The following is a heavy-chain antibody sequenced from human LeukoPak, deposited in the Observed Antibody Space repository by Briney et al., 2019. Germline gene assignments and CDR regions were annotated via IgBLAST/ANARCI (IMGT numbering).Heavy chain of an antibody. V-gene: IGHV1-8*01. CDR2: MNPNSGNT. CDR3: ARAPYDSSGYFC. J-gene: IGHJ4*02. CDR1: GYTFTSYD. Sequence: ASVTVSCKASGYTFTSYDINWVRQATGQGLEWMGWMNPNSGNTGYAQKFQGRVTMTRNTSISTAYMELSSLRSEDTAVYYCARAPYDSSGYFCWGQGTLVTVSS. D-gene: IGHD3-22*01.